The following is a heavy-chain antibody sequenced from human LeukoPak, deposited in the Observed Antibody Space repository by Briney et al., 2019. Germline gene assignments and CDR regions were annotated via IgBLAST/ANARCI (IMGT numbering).Heavy chain of an antibody. J-gene: IGHJ6*03. CDR1: GFTFSSYW. Sequence: SGGSLRLSCAASGFTFSSYWMSWVRQAPGKGLEWVANIKQDGSEKYYVDSVKGRFTISRDNAKNSLYLQMNSLRAEDTAVCYCARDRGGYKPYYMDVWGKGTTVTVSS. CDR3: ARDRGGYKPYYMDV. V-gene: IGHV3-7*01. D-gene: IGHD5-24*01. CDR2: IKQDGSEK.